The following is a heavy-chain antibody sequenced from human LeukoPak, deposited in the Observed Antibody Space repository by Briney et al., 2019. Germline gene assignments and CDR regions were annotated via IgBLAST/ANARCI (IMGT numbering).Heavy chain of an antibody. CDR2: IIPIFGTS. Sequence: ASVKVSCKASGGTFSSYAFSWVRQAPGQGLEWMGGIIPIFGTSNYAQTFQGRVAITADESTTTVYMDLSSLTSEDTAVYYCARNDHTDYPSPYGMDVWGQGTTVTVSS. D-gene: IGHD4-11*01. CDR1: GGTFSSYA. CDR3: ARNDHTDYPSPYGMDV. J-gene: IGHJ6*02. V-gene: IGHV1-69*13.